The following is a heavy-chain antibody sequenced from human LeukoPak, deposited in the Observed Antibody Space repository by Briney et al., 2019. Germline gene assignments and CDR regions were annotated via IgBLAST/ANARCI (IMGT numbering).Heavy chain of an antibody. Sequence: GGSLRLSCAASGFDFSNYPMSWVRQAPGKGLEWVSSISDSGANTNYADSVNGRFTISRDNSKNTVSLQMSSLRIEDTAVYYCAKCSIYFGSGTYFAAWAQGTLVTVSS. D-gene: IGHD3-10*01. J-gene: IGHJ4*02. CDR1: GFDFSNYP. CDR2: ISDSGANT. CDR3: AKCSIYFGSGTYFAA. V-gene: IGHV3-23*01.